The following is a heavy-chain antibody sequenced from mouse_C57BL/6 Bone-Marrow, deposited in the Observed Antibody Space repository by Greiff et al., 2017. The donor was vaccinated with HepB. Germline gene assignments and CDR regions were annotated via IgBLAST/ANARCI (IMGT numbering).Heavy chain of an antibody. D-gene: IGHD1-1*01. J-gene: IGHJ2*01. CDR2: ISSGGDYI. V-gene: IGHV5-9-1*02. CDR3: TRETYYGNPYFDY. CDR1: GFTFSSYA. Sequence: EVQGVESGEGLVKPGGSLKLSCAASGFTFSSYAMSWVRQTPEKRLEWVAYISSGGDYIYYADTVKGRFTISRDNARNTLYLQMSSLKSEDTAMYYCTRETYYGNPYFDYWGQGTTLTVSS.